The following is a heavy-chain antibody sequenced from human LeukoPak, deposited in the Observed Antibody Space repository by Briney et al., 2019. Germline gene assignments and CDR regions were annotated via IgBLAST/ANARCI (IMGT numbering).Heavy chain of an antibody. CDR2: IYYSGST. D-gene: IGHD3-10*01. V-gene: IGHV4-39*07. CDR3: ARGRSRGPGDY. CDR1: GGSISSSSYY. J-gene: IGHJ4*02. Sequence: SETLSLTCTVSGGSISSSSYYWGWIRQPPGKGLEWIGSIYYSGSTYYNPSLKSRVTISVDTSKNQFSLKLSSVTAADTAVYYCARGRSRGPGDYWGQGTLVTVSS.